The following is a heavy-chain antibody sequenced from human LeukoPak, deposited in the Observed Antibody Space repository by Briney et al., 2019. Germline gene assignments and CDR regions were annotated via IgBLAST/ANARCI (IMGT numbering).Heavy chain of an antibody. J-gene: IGHJ6*03. D-gene: IGHD1-7*01. CDR3: TTGVTGTLYYYYYYMDV. CDR1: GFTFSNAW. CDR2: IKSKTDGGTT. Sequence: GGSLRLSCAASGFTFSNAWMSWVRQAPGKGLEWVGRIKSKTDGGTTDYAAPVKGRFTISRDDSKNTLYLQMNSLKTEDTAVYYCTTGVTGTLYYYYYYMDVWGKGNTVTVSS. V-gene: IGHV3-15*01.